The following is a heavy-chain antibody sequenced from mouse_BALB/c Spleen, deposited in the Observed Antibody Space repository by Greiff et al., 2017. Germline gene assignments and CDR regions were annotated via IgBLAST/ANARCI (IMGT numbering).Heavy chain of an antibody. CDR1: GFNIKDTY. Sequence: EVQLQQSGAELVKPGASVKLSCTASGFNIKDTYMHWVKQRPEQGLEWIGRIDPANGNTKYDPKFQGKATITADTSSNTAYLQLSSLTSEDTAVYYCARGGGSPYYYAMDYWGQGTSVTVSS. CDR3: ARGGGSPYYYAMDY. CDR2: IDPANGNT. V-gene: IGHV14-3*02. D-gene: IGHD1-1*01. J-gene: IGHJ4*01.